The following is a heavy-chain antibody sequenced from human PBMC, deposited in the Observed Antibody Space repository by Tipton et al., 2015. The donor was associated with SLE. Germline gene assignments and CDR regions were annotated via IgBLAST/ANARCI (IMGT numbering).Heavy chain of an antibody. CDR2: IYHSGNT. CDR1: GYSISNGYY. CDR3: AIYGSGSHSSGY. D-gene: IGHD3-10*01. J-gene: IGHJ4*02. Sequence: TLSLTCAVSGYSISNGYYWGWIRQPPGKGLEWIGSIYHSGNTYYNPSLKSRVTISADTSKNQFSLKLSSVTVADTAVYYCAIYGSGSHSSGYWGQGTLVTVSS. V-gene: IGHV4-38-2*01.